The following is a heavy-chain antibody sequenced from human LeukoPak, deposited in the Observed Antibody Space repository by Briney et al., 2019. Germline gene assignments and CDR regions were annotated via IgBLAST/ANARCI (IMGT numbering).Heavy chain of an antibody. CDR3: ARDEDSSGSSGAFDI. J-gene: IGHJ3*02. D-gene: IGHD6-19*01. V-gene: IGHV1-2*02. CDR2: INPNSGGT. CDR1: GYTFTGYY. Sequence: ASVKVSCKASGYTFTGYYMHWVRQAPGQGLEWMGWINPNSGGTNYAQKLQGRVTMTTDTSTSTAYMELRSLRSDDTAVYYCARDEDSSGSSGAFDIWGQGTMVTVSS.